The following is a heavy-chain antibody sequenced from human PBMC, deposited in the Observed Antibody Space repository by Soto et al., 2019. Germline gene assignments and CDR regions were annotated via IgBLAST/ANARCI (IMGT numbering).Heavy chain of an antibody. CDR2: IYYSVT. D-gene: IGHD3-22*01. CDR1: GGSISSYY. J-gene: IGHJ3*02. Sequence: QVQLQESGPGLVKPSETLSLTYSVSGGSISSYYWSWIRQPPGKGLEWIAYIYYSVTSYNPSLKSRVSISLDTSKNQFSLKLSSVTAADTAVYYCAGTYDGSGPNSGGYSFDIWGQGTMVTVSS. CDR3: AGTYDGSGPNSGGYSFDI. V-gene: IGHV4-59*01.